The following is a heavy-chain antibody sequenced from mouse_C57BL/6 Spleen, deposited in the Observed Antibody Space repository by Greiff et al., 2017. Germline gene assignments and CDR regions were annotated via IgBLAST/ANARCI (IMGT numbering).Heavy chain of an antibody. J-gene: IGHJ4*01. CDR3: ARNYGNYVGYAMDY. Sequence: VQLQQPGAELVKPGASVKLSCKASGYTFTSYWMHWVKQRPGQGLEWIGMIHPNSGSTNYNEKFKSKATLTVDKSSSTAYMQLSSLTSEDSAVYYCARNYGNYVGYAMDYWGQGTSVTVSS. D-gene: IGHD2-1*01. V-gene: IGHV1-64*01. CDR2: IHPNSGST. CDR1: GYTFTSYW.